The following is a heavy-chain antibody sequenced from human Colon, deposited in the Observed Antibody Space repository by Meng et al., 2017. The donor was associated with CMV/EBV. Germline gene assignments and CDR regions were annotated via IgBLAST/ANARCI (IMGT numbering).Heavy chain of an antibody. CDR1: GYTFNGYL. CDR2: INHVTGDT. J-gene: IGHJ4*02. V-gene: IGHV1-2*02. D-gene: IGHD3-3*01. Sequence: QVQLGQSWAEVKEPGASAKVSCTTSGYTFNGYLMHWVRQAPGQGLEWMGWINHVTGDTSYAQKFQVRVTMTRDTSISTAYMELSSLRSDDTAVYYCATFGGDFDYWGQGTLVTVSS. CDR3: ATFGGDFDY.